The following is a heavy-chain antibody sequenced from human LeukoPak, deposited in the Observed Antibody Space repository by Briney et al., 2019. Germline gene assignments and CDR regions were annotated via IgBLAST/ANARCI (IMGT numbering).Heavy chain of an antibody. CDR1: GFTFSSYS. V-gene: IGHV3-21*04. CDR3: ATLLTVRGVIPGWFDP. D-gene: IGHD3-10*01. J-gene: IGHJ5*02. Sequence: GGSLRLSCAASGFTFSSYSVSWVRQAPGKGLEWVSLISSSSSYIHYANSVKGRFTISRDNSKNTLYLQMNSLRAEDTAVYYCATLLTVRGVIPGWFDPWGQGTLVTVSS. CDR2: ISSSSSYI.